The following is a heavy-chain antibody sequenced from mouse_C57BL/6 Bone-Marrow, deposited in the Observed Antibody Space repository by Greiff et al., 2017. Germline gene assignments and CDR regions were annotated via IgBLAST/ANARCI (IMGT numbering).Heavy chain of an antibody. D-gene: IGHD1-1*01. V-gene: IGHV1-69*01. CDR1: GYTFTRYW. Sequence: VKLQQPGAELVMPGASVKLSCKASGYTFTRYWMHWVKQRPGQGLEWIGEIDPSDSYTNYNQKFKGKSTLTVDKSSSTAYMQLSSLTSEDSAVYYCAREGYYYGSSSFAYWGQGTLVTVSA. CDR3: AREGYYYGSSSFAY. CDR2: IDPSDSYT. J-gene: IGHJ3*01.